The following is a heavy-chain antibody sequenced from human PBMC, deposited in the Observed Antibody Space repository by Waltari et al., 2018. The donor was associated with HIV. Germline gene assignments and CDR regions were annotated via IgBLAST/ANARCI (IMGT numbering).Heavy chain of an antibody. V-gene: IGHV3-74*01. D-gene: IGHD3-22*01. Sequence: EVQLVESGGGLVQPGGSLRLSCAASGFPFTSYWMHWVSPAPGKGLVWVSHINSDGSNTGYADSVQGRFTISRDNAKNTLYLQMNSLRAGDTAVYYCARPYYYDSSGSRGPFDYWGQGTLVTVSS. CDR1: GFPFTSYW. J-gene: IGHJ4*02. CDR2: INSDGSNT. CDR3: ARPYYYDSSGSRGPFDY.